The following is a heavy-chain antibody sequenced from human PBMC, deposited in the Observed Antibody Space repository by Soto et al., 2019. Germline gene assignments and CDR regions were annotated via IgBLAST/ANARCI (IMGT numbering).Heavy chain of an antibody. V-gene: IGHV1-3*05. CDR1: GYTFTGYA. D-gene: IGHD6-19*01. CDR3: ARAVAVPADFDY. CDR2: INAGNGNT. J-gene: IGHJ4*02. Sequence: QVQLVQSGAEEKKPGASVEVSCKASGYTFTGYAMHWVRQAPGQRLEWMGWINAGNGNTKYSQKFQGRVTITRDTSASTAYMELSSLRSEDTPVYYSARAVAVPADFDYWGQGTLVTVSS.